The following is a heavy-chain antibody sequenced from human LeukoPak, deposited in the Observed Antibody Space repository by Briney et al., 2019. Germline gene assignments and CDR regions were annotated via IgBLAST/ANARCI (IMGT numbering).Heavy chain of an antibody. CDR1: GGSISSSSYY. J-gene: IGHJ4*02. Sequence: PSETLSLTCTVSGGSISSSSYYWGWIRQPPGKGLEWIGSIYYSGSTYYNPSLKSRVTISVDTSKNQFSLKLSSVTAADTAVYYCARGRQNDFWSGYYFGYFDFWGQGTLVTVSS. V-gene: IGHV4-39*01. CDR2: IYYSGST. D-gene: IGHD3-3*01. CDR3: ARGRQNDFWSGYYFGYFDF.